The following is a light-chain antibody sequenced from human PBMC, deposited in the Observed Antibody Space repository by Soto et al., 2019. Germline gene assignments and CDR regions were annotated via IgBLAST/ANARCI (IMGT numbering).Light chain of an antibody. V-gene: IGKV3-20*01. J-gene: IGKJ4*01. CDR1: QSVSSSY. CDR3: QQYGSSPLA. CDR2: GAY. Sequence: EIVLTQSPGTLSLSPGESATLSCRASQSVSSSYLAWYQQKPRQAPRLLIYGAYSRGTGIPDRFSGSGSETDFTLTISRLETEDCAVYYCQQYGSSPLAFGGVTKVEIK.